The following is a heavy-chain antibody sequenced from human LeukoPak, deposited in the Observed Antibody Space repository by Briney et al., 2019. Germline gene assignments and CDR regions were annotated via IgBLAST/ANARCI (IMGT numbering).Heavy chain of an antibody. CDR1: GFTFSTYA. J-gene: IGHJ4*02. CDR3: ARSSGFLQDF. D-gene: IGHD5-24*01. CDR2: ISSSTTYI. Sequence: GGSLRLSCAASGFTFSTYAMSWVRQAPGKGLEWVSSISSSTTYIYYADSVKGRFTISRDNAKNSLYLQMNSLRAEDTAVYYCARSSGFLQDFWGQGALVTVSS. V-gene: IGHV3-21*01.